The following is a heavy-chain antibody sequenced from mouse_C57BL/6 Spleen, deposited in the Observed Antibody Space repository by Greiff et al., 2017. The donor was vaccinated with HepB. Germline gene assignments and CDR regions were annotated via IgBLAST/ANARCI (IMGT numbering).Heavy chain of an antibody. V-gene: IGHV5-12*01. CDR2: ISNGGGST. J-gene: IGHJ4*01. Sequence: DVKLVESGGGLVQPGGSLKLSCAASGFTFSDYYMYWVRQTPEKRLEWVAYISNGGGSTYYPDTVKGRFTISRDNAKNTLYLQMSRLKSEDTAMYYCARRTYDYDGAMDYWGQGTSVTVSS. D-gene: IGHD2-4*01. CDR1: GFTFSDYY. CDR3: ARRTYDYDGAMDY.